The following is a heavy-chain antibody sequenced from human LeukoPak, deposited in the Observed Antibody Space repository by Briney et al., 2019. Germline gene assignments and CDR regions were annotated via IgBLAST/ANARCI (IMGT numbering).Heavy chain of an antibody. CDR1: GFTFSNYG. CDR3: AKGTTVTTFSPSWLDYYYMDV. CDR2: ISYDGSNK. V-gene: IGHV3-30*19. Sequence: PGGSLRLSCAASGFTFSNYGMHWVRQAPGKGLEWVAVISYDGSNKYCADSVKGRFTISRHNSKNTLYLQMNSLRAEDTAVYYCAKGTTVTTFSPSWLDYYYMDVWGKGTTVTVSS. J-gene: IGHJ6*03. D-gene: IGHD4-17*01.